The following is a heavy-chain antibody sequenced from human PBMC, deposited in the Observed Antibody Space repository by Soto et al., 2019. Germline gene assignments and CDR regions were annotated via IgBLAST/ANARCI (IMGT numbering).Heavy chain of an antibody. CDR2: IYYSGST. J-gene: IGHJ5*02. Sequence: QVQLQESGPGLVKPSETLSLTCTVSGGSISSYYWSWIRQPPGKGLEWIGYIYYSGSTNYNPSLTSRVTISVDTSKNQFSLKLSSVTAADTAVYYCARDLEGVVISGGFDPWGQGTLVTVSS. CDR3: ARDLEGVVISGGFDP. CDR1: GGSISSYY. V-gene: IGHV4-59*01. D-gene: IGHD3-3*01.